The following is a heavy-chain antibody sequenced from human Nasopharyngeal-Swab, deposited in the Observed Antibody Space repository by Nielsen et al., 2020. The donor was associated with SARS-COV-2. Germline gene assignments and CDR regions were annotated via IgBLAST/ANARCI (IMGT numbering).Heavy chain of an antibody. CDR2: IYPGDSDT. V-gene: IGHV5-51*01. CDR3: ARHLFPRGDYYGMDV. J-gene: IGHJ6*02. CDR1: GDSFTSYW. D-gene: IGHD2-15*01. Sequence: KVSCKGSGDSFTSYWIGWGRQMHGKGLEWMGIIYPGDSDTRYSPSSQGQVTISADKSISTAYLQWSSLKASDTAIYYCARHLFPRGDYYGMDVWGQGTTVTVSS.